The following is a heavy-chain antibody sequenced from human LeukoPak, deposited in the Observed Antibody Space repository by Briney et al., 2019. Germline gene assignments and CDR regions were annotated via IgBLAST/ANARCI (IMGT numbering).Heavy chain of an antibody. Sequence: GGSLRLSCVASGFTFGKYWMSWVRQAPGKGLEWVANIKLDGSEKNYVDSVKGRFTISRDNTKNSLYLQMNSLRVEDTAVFYCTRDQYDTWSRRGNFDSWGQGTLVIVSS. V-gene: IGHV3-7*03. CDR3: TRDQYDTWSRRGNFDS. D-gene: IGHD3-3*01. J-gene: IGHJ4*02. CDR2: IKLDGSEK. CDR1: GFTFGKYW.